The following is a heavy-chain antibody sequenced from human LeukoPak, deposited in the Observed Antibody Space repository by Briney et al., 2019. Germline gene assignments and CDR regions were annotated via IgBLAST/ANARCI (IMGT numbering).Heavy chain of an antibody. J-gene: IGHJ6*02. CDR1: GGTFSSYA. Sequence: SSVKVSCKASGGTFSSYAISWVRQAPGQGLEWMGRIIPILGIANYAQKFQGRVTITADKSTSTAYMELSSLRSEDTAVYYCAREEYSSSGGDYGMDVWGQGTTVTVSS. V-gene: IGHV1-69*04. CDR2: IIPILGIA. D-gene: IGHD6-6*01. CDR3: AREEYSSSGGDYGMDV.